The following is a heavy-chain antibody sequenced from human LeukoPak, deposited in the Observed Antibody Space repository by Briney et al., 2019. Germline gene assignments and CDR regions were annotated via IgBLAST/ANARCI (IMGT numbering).Heavy chain of an antibody. CDR1: GFTFSSYA. D-gene: IGHD2-2*01. V-gene: IGHV3-23*01. CDR2: ISGSGGST. CDR3: AKKGGIVVVPTAPYYFDY. J-gene: IGHJ4*02. Sequence: AGGSLRLSCAASGFTFSSYAMSWVRQAPGKGLEWVSAISGSGGSTYYADSVKGRFTISRDSSKNTLYLQMNSLRAEDTAVYYCAKKGGIVVVPTAPYYFDYWGQGTLVTVSS.